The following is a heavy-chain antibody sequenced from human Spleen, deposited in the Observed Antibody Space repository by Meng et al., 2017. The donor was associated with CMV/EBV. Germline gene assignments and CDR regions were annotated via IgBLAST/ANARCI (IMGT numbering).Heavy chain of an antibody. V-gene: IGHV5-51*01. J-gene: IGHJ4*02. Sequence: GESLKISCKGFGYNFSDYWIGWVRQMPGKGLEWMGIIYPGDSDTRYSPSFQGQVTISADKSISTAYLQWSSLKASDTAMYYCAKTAMGRDYFDYWGQGTLVTVSS. CDR1: GYNFSDYW. D-gene: IGHD5-18*01. CDR2: IYPGDSDT. CDR3: AKTAMGRDYFDY.